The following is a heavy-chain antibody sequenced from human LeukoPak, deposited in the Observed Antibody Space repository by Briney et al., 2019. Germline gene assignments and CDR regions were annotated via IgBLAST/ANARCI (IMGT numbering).Heavy chain of an antibody. CDR2: IIPIFGTA. CDR1: GGTFSSYA. V-gene: IGHV1-69*13. Sequence: SVKVSCKASGGTFSSYAISWVRQAPGQGLEWMGGIIPIFGTADYAQKFQGRVTITADESTSTAYMELSSLRSEDRTVYYCARVPPATAHYYYYGMDVWSKGTTVTVSS. D-gene: IGHD2-2*01. CDR3: ARVPPATAHYYYYGMDV. J-gene: IGHJ6*04.